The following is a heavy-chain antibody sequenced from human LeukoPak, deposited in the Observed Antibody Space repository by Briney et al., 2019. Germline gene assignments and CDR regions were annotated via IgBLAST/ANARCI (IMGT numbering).Heavy chain of an antibody. J-gene: IGHJ6*03. CDR2: ISSSGSTI. CDR3: ARVQLWLRGYYYYYMDV. CDR1: GFTFSSYE. D-gene: IGHD5-18*01. V-gene: IGHV3-48*03. Sequence: WGSLRLSCAASGFTFSSYEMNWVRQAPGKGLEWVSYISSSGSTIYYADSVKGRFTISRDNAKNSLYLQMNSLRAEDTAVYYCARVQLWLRGYYYYYMDVWGKGTTVTISS.